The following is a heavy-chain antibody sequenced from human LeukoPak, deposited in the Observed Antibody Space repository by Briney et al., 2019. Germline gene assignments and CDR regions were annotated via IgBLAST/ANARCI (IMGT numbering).Heavy chain of an antibody. V-gene: IGHV3-23*01. CDR1: GLTFSSYA. CDR3: AKGGAVAGFGEYYFDY. Sequence: GGSLRLSCAASGLTFSSYAMSWVRQAPGKGLEWVSAISGSGGSTYYADSVKGRFTISRDNSKNTLYLQMNSLRAEDTAVYYCAKGGAVAGFGEYYFDYWGQGTLVTVSS. D-gene: IGHD6-19*01. J-gene: IGHJ4*02. CDR2: ISGSGGST.